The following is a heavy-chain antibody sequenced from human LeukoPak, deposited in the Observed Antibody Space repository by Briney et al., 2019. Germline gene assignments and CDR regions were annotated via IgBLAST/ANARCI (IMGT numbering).Heavy chain of an antibody. Sequence: SETLSLTCTVSGGSISSSSYYWGWIRQPPGKGLEWIGSIYYSGSTYYNPSLKSRVTISVDTSKNQFSLKLSSVTAADTAVYYCARDQGHYYDSSGYLFDYWGQGTLVTVSS. J-gene: IGHJ4*02. CDR2: IYYSGST. CDR3: ARDQGHYYDSSGYLFDY. D-gene: IGHD3-22*01. V-gene: IGHV4-39*07. CDR1: GGSISSSSYY.